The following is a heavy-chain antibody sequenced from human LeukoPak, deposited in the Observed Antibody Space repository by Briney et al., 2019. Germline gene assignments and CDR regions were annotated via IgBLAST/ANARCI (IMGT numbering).Heavy chain of an antibody. CDR3: ARTYDFGRGPPGDAFDN. CDR1: GFTVSDYF. Sequence: GGSLRLSCAASGFTVSDYFMTWIRQAPGRGLEWVSFISSSGNSLYYADSVKGRFTISRDIAENSVYLQMDGLRVDDTAVYYCARTYDFGRGPPGDAFDNWGPGTWVIVSS. D-gene: IGHD3-3*01. J-gene: IGHJ3*02. V-gene: IGHV3-11*04. CDR2: ISSSGNSL.